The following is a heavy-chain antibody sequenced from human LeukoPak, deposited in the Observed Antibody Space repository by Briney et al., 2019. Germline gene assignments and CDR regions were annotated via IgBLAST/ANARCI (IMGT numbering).Heavy chain of an antibody. Sequence: ASVKVSCKPSGYIFTSYGISWVRQAPGQGLEWMGWINAYNGNTNYAQKLQGRVTMTTDTSTSTAYMELRSLRSDDTAVYYCARDPGAIAVAGGYFDYWGQGTLVTVSS. J-gene: IGHJ4*02. V-gene: IGHV1-18*01. CDR2: INAYNGNT. CDR3: ARDPGAIAVAGGYFDY. D-gene: IGHD6-19*01. CDR1: GYIFTSYG.